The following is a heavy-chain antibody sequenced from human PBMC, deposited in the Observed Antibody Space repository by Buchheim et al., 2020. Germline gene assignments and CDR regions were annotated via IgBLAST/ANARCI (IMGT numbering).Heavy chain of an antibody. Sequence: EVQLLESGGGLVQPGGSLRLSCAASGFTFSSYAMSWVRQAPGKGLEWVSTISGGAGITYYADSVKGRFTISRDNSKTTLYLQMNSLRAEDTAIYYCAKEVRVLANYAMDVWGQGTT. J-gene: IGHJ6*02. CDR3: AKEVRVLANYAMDV. V-gene: IGHV3-23*01. D-gene: IGHD2-21*01. CDR1: GFTFSSYA. CDR2: ISGGAGIT.